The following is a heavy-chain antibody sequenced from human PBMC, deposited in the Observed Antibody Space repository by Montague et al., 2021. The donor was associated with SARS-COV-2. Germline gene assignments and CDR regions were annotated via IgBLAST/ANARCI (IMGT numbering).Heavy chain of an antibody. D-gene: IGHD6-13*01. CDR3: ARGGSWLYYFDY. CDR2: SYYRSKWYN. V-gene: IGHV6-1*01. J-gene: IGHJ4*02. CDR1: GDSVSGDSAA. Sequence: CAISGDSVSGDSAAWNWIRQSPSSGLEWLGMSYYRSKWYNDYAVSVKSRITINPDTSKNQFSLQLNSVTPEDTAVYYCARGGSWLYYFDYWGQGTLVTVSS.